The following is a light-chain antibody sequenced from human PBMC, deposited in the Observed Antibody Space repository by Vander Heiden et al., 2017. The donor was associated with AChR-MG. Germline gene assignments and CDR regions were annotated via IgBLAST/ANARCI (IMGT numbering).Light chain of an antibody. V-gene: IGKV4-1*01. CDR2: WAS. CDR3: QQYYTTPYT. Sequence: DIVMTQSPDSLSVSLGERATINCKSSQSVLYSSNNKNYLAWYQQKPGQPPKLLFYWASTRESGVPDRFSGSGSGTDFTLTISSLRAEDVAVYYCQQYYTTPYTFGQRTKLEIK. CDR1: QSVLYSSNNKNY. J-gene: IGKJ2*01.